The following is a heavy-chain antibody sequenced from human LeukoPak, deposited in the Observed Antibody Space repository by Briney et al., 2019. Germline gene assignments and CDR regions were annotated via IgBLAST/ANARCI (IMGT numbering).Heavy chain of an antibody. Sequence: SETLSLTCAVYGGSFSGYYWNWIRQPPGKGLEWIGEINHSGSTNYNPSLKSRVTISVDTSKNQFSLKLSSVTAADTAVYYCARYVVPGASYHYGMDVWGQGTTVTVSS. J-gene: IGHJ6*02. CDR2: INHSGST. CDR1: GGSFSGYY. V-gene: IGHV4-34*01. D-gene: IGHD2-2*01. CDR3: ARYVVPGASYHYGMDV.